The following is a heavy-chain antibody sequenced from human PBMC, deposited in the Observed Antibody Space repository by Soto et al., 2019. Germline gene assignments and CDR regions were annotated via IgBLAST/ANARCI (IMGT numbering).Heavy chain of an antibody. CDR3: ASGRGTENY. V-gene: IGHV4-30-2*01. J-gene: IGHJ4*02. CDR1: GGSISSGGYS. Sequence: SETLSLTCAVSGGSISSGGYSWSWIRQPPGKGLEWIGYIYHSGSTYYNPSLKSRVTISVDTSKNQFSLDLRSVTAADTAVYYCASGRGTENYWGQGTLVTVSS. D-gene: IGHD3-10*01. CDR2: IYHSGST.